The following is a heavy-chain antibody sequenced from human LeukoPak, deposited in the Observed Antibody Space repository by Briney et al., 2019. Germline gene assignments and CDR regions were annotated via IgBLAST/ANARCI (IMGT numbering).Heavy chain of an antibody. D-gene: IGHD4-17*01. CDR1: GFTFSSYS. CDR3: ARDGMSVTTPHPSFDY. CDR2: ISSSSSYI. V-gene: IGHV3-21*04. J-gene: IGHJ4*02. Sequence: SGGSLRLSCAASGFTFSSYSMNWVRQAPGKGLEWVSSISSSSSYIYYADSVKGRFTISRDNAKNSLYLQMNSLRAEDTAVYYCARDGMSVTTPHPSFDYWGQGTLVTVSS.